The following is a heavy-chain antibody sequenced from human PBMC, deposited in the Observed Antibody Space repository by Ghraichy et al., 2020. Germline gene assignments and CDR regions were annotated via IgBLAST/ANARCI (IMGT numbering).Heavy chain of an antibody. V-gene: IGHV3-74*01. CDR2: INADGSFT. Sequence: GSLRLSCAASGFTFSYYWIHWVRQAPGKGRVWVSHINADGSFTNYADSVKGRFIISRDNAQNTLYLQMNSLRAEDTAVYFCVRDRGPSDNGRLIRNFDYWGQGPLLTVSS. CDR3: VRDRGPSDNGRLIRNFDY. CDR1: GFTFSYYW. J-gene: IGHJ4*02. D-gene: IGHD1-1*01.